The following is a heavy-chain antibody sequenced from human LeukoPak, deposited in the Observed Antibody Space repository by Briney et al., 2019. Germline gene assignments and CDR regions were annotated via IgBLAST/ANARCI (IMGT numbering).Heavy chain of an antibody. D-gene: IGHD6-19*01. CDR2: IYYSRST. J-gene: IGHJ4*02. CDR1: GDSISSYY. CDR3: AREVSTLAVAGPFFDY. V-gene: IGHV4-59*01. Sequence: SETLSLTCTVSGDSISSYYWSWIRQPPGKGLEWIGYIYYSRSTNYNPSLKSRVTISVDTSKNQFSLKLSSVTAADTAVYYCAREVSTLAVAGPFFDYWGQGTLVTVSS.